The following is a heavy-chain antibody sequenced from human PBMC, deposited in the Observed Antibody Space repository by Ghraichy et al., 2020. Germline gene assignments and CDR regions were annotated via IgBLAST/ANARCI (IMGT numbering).Heavy chain of an antibody. V-gene: IGHV4-39*01. CDR3: ARRYHDFWSGYYPYFDY. D-gene: IGHD3-3*01. CDR1: GGSISSSSFY. Sequence: SETLSLTCTVSGGSISSSSFYWDWIRQPPGKGLEWIGSIYYSGSTYYNPSLKSRVTISVDTSKNQFSLKLSSVTAADTAVYYCARRYHDFWSGYYPYFDYWGQGTLVTVSS. J-gene: IGHJ4*02. CDR2: IYYSGST.